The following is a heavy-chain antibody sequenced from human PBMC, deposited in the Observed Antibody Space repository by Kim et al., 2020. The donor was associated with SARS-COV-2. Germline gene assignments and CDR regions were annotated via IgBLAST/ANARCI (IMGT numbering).Heavy chain of an antibody. CDR2: ISSSSSTI. CDR3: ARGGEYYYDSSGYYSFDY. V-gene: IGHV3-48*02. J-gene: IGHJ4*02. CDR1: GFTFSSYS. Sequence: GGSLRLSCAASGFTFSSYSMNWVRQAPGKGLEWVSYISSSSSTIYYADSVKGRFTISRDNAKNSLYLQMNSLRDEDTAVYYCARGGEYYYDSSGYYSFDYWGQGTLVTVSS. D-gene: IGHD3-22*01.